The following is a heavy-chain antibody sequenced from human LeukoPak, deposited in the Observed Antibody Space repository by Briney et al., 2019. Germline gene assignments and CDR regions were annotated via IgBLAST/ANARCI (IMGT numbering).Heavy chain of an antibody. CDR2: IWYDGGNK. V-gene: IGHV3-33*06. Sequence: GGSLRLSCAASGFTFSNYGMHWVRQAPGKGLEWVAIIWYDGGNKYYADSVKGRFTISRDNSKNTLYLQMNSLRAEDTAVYYCAKKEAVLYSDYWGQGTLVTVSS. J-gene: IGHJ4*02. CDR3: AKKEAVLYSDY. CDR1: GFTFSNYG. D-gene: IGHD2-2*02.